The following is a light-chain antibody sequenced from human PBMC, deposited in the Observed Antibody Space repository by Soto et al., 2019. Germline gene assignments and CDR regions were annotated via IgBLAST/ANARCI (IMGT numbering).Light chain of an antibody. CDR1: SSDVGAYNY. Sequence: QSALTQPPSASGSPGQSVTISCTGTSSDVGAYNYVSWYQQHPGKAPKLMIYEVSKRPSGVPDRFSGSKSGNTASLTVSGLQAEDEADYYCSSYAGSTPYVFGTGTKVTVL. J-gene: IGLJ1*01. CDR2: EVS. CDR3: SSYAGSTPYV. V-gene: IGLV2-8*01.